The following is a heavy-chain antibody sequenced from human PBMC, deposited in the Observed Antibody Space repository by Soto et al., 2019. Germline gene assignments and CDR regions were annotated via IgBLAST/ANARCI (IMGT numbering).Heavy chain of an antibody. CDR2: INTNSAYI. CDR3: TRGSYGDYSD. D-gene: IGHD4-17*01. V-gene: IGHV3-21*01. CDR1: GFTFSAST. Sequence: GGSLRLSCAASGFTFSASTMNWVRQAPGKGLEWVSSINTNSAYIYYAASVTGRFTISRDNAGNSLFLQMNNLRAGDTAVYYCTRGSYGDYSDWGQGTQVTVSS. J-gene: IGHJ4*02.